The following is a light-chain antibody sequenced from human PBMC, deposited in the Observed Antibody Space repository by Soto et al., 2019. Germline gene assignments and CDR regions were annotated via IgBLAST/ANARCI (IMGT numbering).Light chain of an antibody. CDR3: QVWDGSSDHYV. J-gene: IGLJ1*01. CDR2: DGS. V-gene: IGLV3-21*02. Sequence: SYELTQPPSGAVAPGQTARITGGGNNVRSRSVHWYQQKPGQAPVLVVYDGSDRPAGIPERFSGSNSGNTATLTIIRVADGDEADYYCQVWDGSSDHYVFGSGTKVTVL. CDR1: NVRSRS.